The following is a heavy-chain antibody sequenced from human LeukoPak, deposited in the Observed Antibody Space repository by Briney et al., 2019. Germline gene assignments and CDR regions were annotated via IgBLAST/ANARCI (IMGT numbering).Heavy chain of an antibody. J-gene: IGHJ4*02. CDR2: ISYNGSSK. D-gene: IGHD2-8*01. V-gene: IGHV3-30-3*01. Sequence: GSLRLSCAASGFTFSNYVMHWVRQAPGKGLEWVAVISYNGSSKYYADSVKGGFTISRDNSKNTVYLQMNSLRAEDSAVYCCASGYCTNDVCYTGGFDYWGQGTLVTVSS. CDR3: ASGYCTNDVCYTGGFDY. CDR1: GFTFSNYV.